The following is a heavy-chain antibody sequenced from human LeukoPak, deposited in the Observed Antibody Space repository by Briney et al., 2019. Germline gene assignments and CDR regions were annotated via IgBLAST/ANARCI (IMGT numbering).Heavy chain of an antibody. CDR3: ARSRSIAARVNWLDP. Sequence: GGSLRLSCAASGFAFSSYSINWVRQAPGKGLEWVSSISSSSDYIYYADSVKGRLTISRDNAKSSLYLQMNNLRAEDTAVYYCARSRSIAARVNWLDPWGQGTLITVSS. CDR1: GFAFSSYS. J-gene: IGHJ5*02. D-gene: IGHD6-6*01. V-gene: IGHV3-21*01. CDR2: ISSSSDYI.